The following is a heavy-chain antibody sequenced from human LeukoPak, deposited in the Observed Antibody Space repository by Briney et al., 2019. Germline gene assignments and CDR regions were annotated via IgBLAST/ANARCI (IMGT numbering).Heavy chain of an antibody. Sequence: ASVTVSCKASGYTFTRYGISWVRQAPGEGREWMGWISVYNGNTNYAQKLQGTVTMTTDTSTSTAYMELRSLRSADTAVYYCARLSGIAVAGLFGMDVWGQGTTVTVSS. CDR1: GYTFTRYG. J-gene: IGHJ6*02. CDR3: ARLSGIAVAGLFGMDV. CDR2: ISVYNGNT. D-gene: IGHD6-19*01. V-gene: IGHV1-18*01.